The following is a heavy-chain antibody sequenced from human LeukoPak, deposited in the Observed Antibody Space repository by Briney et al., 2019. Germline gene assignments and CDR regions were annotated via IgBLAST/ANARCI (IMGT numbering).Heavy chain of an antibody. J-gene: IGHJ6*03. CDR1: GYTFTSYD. D-gene: IGHD3-10*01. CDR2: MNPNSGNT. Sequence: ASVKVSCKASGYTFTSYDINWVRQATGQGLEWMGWMNPNSGNTGYAQKFQGRVTITRNTSISTDYMELSSLRSEDTAVYYCARVVGITMVRGVIITYPHYYYMDVWGKGTTVTVSS. CDR3: ARVVGITMVRGVIITYPHYYYMDV. V-gene: IGHV1-8*03.